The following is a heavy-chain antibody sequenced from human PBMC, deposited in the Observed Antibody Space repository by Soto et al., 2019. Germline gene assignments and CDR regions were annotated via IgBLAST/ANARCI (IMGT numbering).Heavy chain of an antibody. Sequence: GGSQRLSYAASGLTFGDYAVHWVRQAPGKGLEWVAFISYDGTNRCYPDSVKGRFTISRDNSKNTVYLQMNSLKTEDTAVYYCARESSSTVTTGGGGSAKDYWGQGTLVTVSS. D-gene: IGHD4-17*01. CDR2: ISYDGTNR. CDR1: GLTFGDYA. J-gene: IGHJ4*02. V-gene: IGHV3-30-3*01. CDR3: ARESSSTVTTGGGGSAKDY.